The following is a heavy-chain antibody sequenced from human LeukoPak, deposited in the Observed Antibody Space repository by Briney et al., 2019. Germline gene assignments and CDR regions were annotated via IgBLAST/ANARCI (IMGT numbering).Heavy chain of an antibody. V-gene: IGHV3-9*01. CDR1: GFTFSSYA. D-gene: IGHD2-21*02. Sequence: AGGSLRLSCAASGFTFSSYAMSWVRQAPGKGLEWVSGISWNSGSIGYADSVKGRFTISRDNAKNSLYLQMNSLRAEDTALYYCAKVSNCGGDCYQNWGQGTLVTVSS. J-gene: IGHJ4*02. CDR2: ISWNSGSI. CDR3: AKVSNCGGDCYQN.